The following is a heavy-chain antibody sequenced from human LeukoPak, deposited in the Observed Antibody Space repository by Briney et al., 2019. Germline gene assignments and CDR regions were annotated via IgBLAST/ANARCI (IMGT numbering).Heavy chain of an antibody. V-gene: IGHV3-23*01. J-gene: IGHJ4*02. Sequence: PEGTLRLSCAASGFTFSSYAMSWVRQAPRKGLEWVSVISARGSVYYPDSVKGRFTISRDNSKNTVYLQMNSLRAEDTALYYCAKGRYDTDYWGQGTLVIVSS. CDR2: ISARGSV. D-gene: IGHD1-1*01. CDR3: AKGRYDTDY. CDR1: GFTFSSYA.